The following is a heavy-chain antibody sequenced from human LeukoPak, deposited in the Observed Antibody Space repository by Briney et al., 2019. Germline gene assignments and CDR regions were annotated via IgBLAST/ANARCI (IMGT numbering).Heavy chain of an antibody. CDR1: GGTFSSYA. D-gene: IGHD3-10*01. J-gene: IGHJ6*03. Sequence: SVKVSCKASGGTFSSYAISWVRQAPGQGLEWMGGIIPIFGTANYAQKFQGRVTITTDESTSTAYMELSSVRSEDTAVYYCARRPITMVRGVITYYYMDVWGKGTTVTVSS. CDR2: IIPIFGTA. CDR3: ARRPITMVRGVITYYYMDV. V-gene: IGHV1-69*05.